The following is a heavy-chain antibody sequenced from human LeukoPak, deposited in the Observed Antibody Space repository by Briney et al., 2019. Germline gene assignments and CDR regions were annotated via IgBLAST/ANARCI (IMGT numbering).Heavy chain of an antibody. CDR2: ISGSGGST. Sequence: GGSLRLSCAASGFTFSSYAMSWVRQAPGKGLEWVSAISGSGGSTYYADSVKGRFTISRDNSKNTLYLQMNSLRAEDTAVYYCARADWSVHFSQYYFDYWGQGTLVTVSS. J-gene: IGHJ4*02. D-gene: IGHD3/OR15-3a*01. CDR3: ARADWSVHFSQYYFDY. CDR1: GFTFSSYA. V-gene: IGHV3-23*01.